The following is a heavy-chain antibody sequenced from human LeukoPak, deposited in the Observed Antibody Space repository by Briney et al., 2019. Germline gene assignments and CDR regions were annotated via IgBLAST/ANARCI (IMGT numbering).Heavy chain of an antibody. Sequence: GGSLRLSCAASGFTFSSYSMNWVRQAPGKGLEWVSGISWNSGSIGYADSVKGRFTISRDNAKNSLYLQMNSLRAEDMALYYCAKDHYYDSSGHFDYWGQGTLVTVSS. CDR3: AKDHYYDSSGHFDY. D-gene: IGHD3-22*01. CDR1: GFTFSSYS. V-gene: IGHV3-9*03. CDR2: ISWNSGSI. J-gene: IGHJ4*02.